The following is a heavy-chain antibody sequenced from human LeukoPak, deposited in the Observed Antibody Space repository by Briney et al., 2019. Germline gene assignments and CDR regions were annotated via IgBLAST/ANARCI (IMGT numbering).Heavy chain of an antibody. CDR3: ARGNQLPKGDPFDY. J-gene: IGHJ4*02. CDR1: GGSISTYY. Sequence: SETLSLTCTVSGGSISTYYWSWIRQPPGKGLEWIGYIYYSGSINYNPSLKSRVTISVDTSKNQFSLKLSSVTAADTAVYYCARGNQLPKGDPFDYWGQGTLVTVSS. CDR2: IYYSGSI. V-gene: IGHV4-59*08. D-gene: IGHD2-2*01.